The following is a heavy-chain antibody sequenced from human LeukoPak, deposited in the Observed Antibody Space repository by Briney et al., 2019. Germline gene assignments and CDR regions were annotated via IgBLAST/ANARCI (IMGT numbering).Heavy chain of an antibody. Sequence: GGSLRLSCAASGFTLFTYWMSWVRQAPGKGLEWVANIKQDGSEKYYVDSVKGRFTISRDNAKNSLHLQMNSLRAEDTAVYYCARDAFAIDYWGQGTLVTVSS. J-gene: IGHJ4*02. D-gene: IGHD2-2*02. CDR3: ARDAFAIDY. V-gene: IGHV3-7*01. CDR2: IKQDGSEK. CDR1: GFTLFTYW.